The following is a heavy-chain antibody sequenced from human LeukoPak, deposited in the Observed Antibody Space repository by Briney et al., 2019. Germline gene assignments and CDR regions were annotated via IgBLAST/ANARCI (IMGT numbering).Heavy chain of an antibody. CDR1: GFTFSSYA. V-gene: IGHV3-23*01. Sequence: GGSLRLSCAASGFTFSSYAMSWVRQAPGKGLEWVSFISPSGDRTSNADSVEGRFTISRDNTRNTLYMQMNSLRDEDTGVYYCAIMHGYYDGSGFWVQWGQGTLVTVSS. CDR2: ISPSGDRT. CDR3: AIMHGYYDGSGFWVQ. J-gene: IGHJ4*02. D-gene: IGHD3-22*01.